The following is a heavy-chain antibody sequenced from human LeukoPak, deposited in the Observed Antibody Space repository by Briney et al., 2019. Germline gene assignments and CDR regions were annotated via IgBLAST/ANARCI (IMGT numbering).Heavy chain of an antibody. J-gene: IGHJ4*02. CDR1: GFTFSSYA. CDR2: ISGSGGST. Sequence: GGSLRLSCAASGFTFSSYAMSWVRQAPGKGLEWVSAISGSGGSTYYADSVKGRFTISRDNSKNTLYLQMNSLRAEDTAVYYCAESWRKIVVVVAARTTRTLDYWGQGTLVTVSS. V-gene: IGHV3-23*01. D-gene: IGHD2-15*01. CDR3: AESWRKIVVVVAARTTRTLDY.